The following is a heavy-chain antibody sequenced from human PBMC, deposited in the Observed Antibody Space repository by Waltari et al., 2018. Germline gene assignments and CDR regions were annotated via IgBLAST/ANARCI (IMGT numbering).Heavy chain of an antibody. CDR2: ISGSGGST. D-gene: IGHD3-22*01. Sequence: EVQLLESGGGLVQPGGSLRLSCAASGFTFSSYAMSWVRQAPGKWLEWVSTISGSGGSTYDADSVKGRFTISRANSKTTLYLQMNSLRAEDTAVYYCAKQVDDSSGYYWWKYFHHLGQGTLVTVSS. CDR3: AKQVDDSSGYYWWKYFHH. CDR1: GFTFSSYA. V-gene: IGHV3-23*01. J-gene: IGHJ1*01.